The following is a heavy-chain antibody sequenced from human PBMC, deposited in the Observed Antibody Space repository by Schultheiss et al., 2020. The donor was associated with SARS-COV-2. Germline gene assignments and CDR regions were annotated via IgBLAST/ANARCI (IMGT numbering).Heavy chain of an antibody. Sequence: GSLRLSCTVSGGFISNHYWSWIRQPAGKGLEWIGRIYISGSTNYNPSLKSRVTMSVDSSKNQFSLKLNSVTAADTAVYYCARSEYGVSSAFDMWGQGTMVTVSS. CDR2: IYISGST. V-gene: IGHV4-4*07. D-gene: IGHD6-6*01. CDR3: ARSEYGVSSAFDM. CDR1: GGFISNHY. J-gene: IGHJ3*02.